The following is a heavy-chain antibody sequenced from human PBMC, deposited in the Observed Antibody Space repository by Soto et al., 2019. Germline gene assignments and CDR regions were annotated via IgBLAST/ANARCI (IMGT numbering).Heavy chain of an antibody. Sequence: SETLSLTCAVSGGSISSGGYSWSWIRQPPGKGLEWIGYIYHSGSTYYNPSLKSRVTISVDRSKNQFSLKLSSVTAADTAVYYCARAPGDFWSGYYGMDVWGQGATVTVSS. J-gene: IGHJ6*02. CDR3: ARAPGDFWSGYYGMDV. CDR1: GGSISSGGYS. D-gene: IGHD3-3*01. V-gene: IGHV4-30-2*01. CDR2: IYHSGST.